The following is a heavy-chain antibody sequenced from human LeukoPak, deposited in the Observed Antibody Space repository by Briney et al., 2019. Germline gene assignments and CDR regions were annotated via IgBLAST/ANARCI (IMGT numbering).Heavy chain of an antibody. CDR3: ARADDFWSGNWFDP. D-gene: IGHD3-3*01. CDR1: GGTFSSYA. J-gene: IGHJ5*02. Sequence: ASVKVSCKASGGTFSSYAISWVRQAPGQGLEWMGGIIPIFGTANYAQKFQGRVTITADRSTGTAYMELSSLRSEDTAVYYCARADDFWSGNWFDPWGQGTLVTVSS. CDR2: IIPIFGTA. V-gene: IGHV1-69*06.